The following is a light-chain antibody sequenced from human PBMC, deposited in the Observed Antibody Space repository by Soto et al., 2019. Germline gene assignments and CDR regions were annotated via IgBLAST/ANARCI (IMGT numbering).Light chain of an antibody. CDR3: QTWGTGFQV. CDR2: LKNDGSH. CDR1: SGHSSYA. J-gene: IGLJ2*01. Sequence: QSVLTQSPSASASLGASVRLTCTLSSGHSSYAIAWHQKQPGKSPRYLMDLKNDGSHTKGDGIPDRFSGSSSGAARSLIISSLQSEDEADYYCQTWGTGFQVFGGGTKLTVL. V-gene: IGLV4-69*01.